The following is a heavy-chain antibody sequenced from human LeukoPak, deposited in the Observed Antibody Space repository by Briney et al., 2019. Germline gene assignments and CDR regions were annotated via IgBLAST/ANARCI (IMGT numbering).Heavy chain of an antibody. J-gene: IGHJ5*02. CDR1: GGSISSYY. CDR3: ARGNPYFVEPPPAMGFDP. Sequence: SETLSLTCTVSGGSISSYYWSWIRQPPGKGLVWIGYIYYSGSTNYNPSLKSRVTISVDTSKNQFSLKLSSVTAADTAVYYCARGNPYFVEPPPAMGFDPWGQGTLVTVSS. D-gene: IGHD1-26*01. V-gene: IGHV4-59*01. CDR2: IYYSGST.